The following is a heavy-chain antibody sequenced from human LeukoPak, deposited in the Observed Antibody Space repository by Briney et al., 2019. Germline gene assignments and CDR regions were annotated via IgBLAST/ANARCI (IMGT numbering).Heavy chain of an antibody. CDR2: IIPIFGTA. CDR1: GGTFSSYA. Sequence: ASVKVSCKASGGTFSSYAISWVRQAPGQGLEWMGRIIPIFGTANYAQKFQGRVTITTDEPTSTAYMELSSLRSEDTAVYYCARDGSRGSYYGYWGQGTLVTVSS. J-gene: IGHJ4*02. V-gene: IGHV1-69*05. D-gene: IGHD1-26*01. CDR3: ARDGSRGSYYGY.